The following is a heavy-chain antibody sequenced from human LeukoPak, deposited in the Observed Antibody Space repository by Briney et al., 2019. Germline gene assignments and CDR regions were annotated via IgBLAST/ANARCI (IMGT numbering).Heavy chain of an antibody. CDR2: ISSSSSYI. CDR3: AIVGATDFDY. Sequence: GGSLRLSCAASGFTFSSYSMNWVRQAPGKGLEWVSSISSSSSYIYYADSVKGRFTISRGNAKNSLYLQMNSLRAEDTAVYYCAIVGATDFDYWGQGTLVTVSS. V-gene: IGHV3-21*01. D-gene: IGHD1-26*01. J-gene: IGHJ4*02. CDR1: GFTFSSYS.